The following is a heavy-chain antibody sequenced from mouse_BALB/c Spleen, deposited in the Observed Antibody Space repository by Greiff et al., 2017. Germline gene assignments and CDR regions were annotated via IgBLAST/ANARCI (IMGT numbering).Heavy chain of an antibody. CDR2: ISYSGST. D-gene: IGHD2-10*02. V-gene: IGHV3-8*02. CDR3: ARSSLEYGNYYYAMDY. CDR1: GDSITSGY. J-gene: IGHJ4*01. Sequence: EVKVEESGPSLVKPSQTLSLTCSVTGDSITSGYWNWIRKFPGNKLEYMGYISYSGSTYYNPSLKSRISITRDTSKNQYYLQLNSVTTEDTATYYCARSSLEYGNYYYAMDYWGQGTSVTVSS.